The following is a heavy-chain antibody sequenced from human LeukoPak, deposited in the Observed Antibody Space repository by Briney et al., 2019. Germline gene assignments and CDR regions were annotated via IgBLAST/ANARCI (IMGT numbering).Heavy chain of an antibody. CDR2: IRSNLFLGAT. CDR3: ATDWGSGNNYLRALDL. CDR1: GFTFSDYT. J-gene: IGHJ3*01. D-gene: IGHD3-16*01. V-gene: IGHV3-15*01. Sequence: GGSLRLSCAASGFTFSDYTMNWVRQAPGKGLEWVGRIRSNLFLGATDFAAPVKGRFTMSRDDSKNTMFLLMDSLKTEDTAMYYCATDWGSGNNYLRALDLWGQGTMVVVSS.